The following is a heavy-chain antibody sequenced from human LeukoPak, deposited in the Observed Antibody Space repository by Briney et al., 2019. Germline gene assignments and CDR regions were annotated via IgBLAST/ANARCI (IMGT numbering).Heavy chain of an antibody. Sequence: EASVKVSCKASGYTFTSYGISWVRQAPGQGLEWMGWISAYNGNTNYAQKLQGRVTMTTDTSTSTAYMELRSLRSGDTAVYYCGRVGGAYCGGDCFSDYWGQGTLVPVSS. J-gene: IGHJ4*02. V-gene: IGHV1-18*01. CDR3: GRVGGAYCGGDCFSDY. CDR2: ISAYNGNT. D-gene: IGHD2-21*02. CDR1: GYTFTSYG.